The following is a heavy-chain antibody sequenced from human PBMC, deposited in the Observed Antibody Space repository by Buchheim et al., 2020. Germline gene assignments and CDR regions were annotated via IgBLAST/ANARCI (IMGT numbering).Heavy chain of an antibody. V-gene: IGHV1-69*02. CDR1: GGTFTSQS. J-gene: IGHJ6*02. D-gene: IGHD6-6*01. Sequence: QVQLVQSGAEVKKPGSSVRVSCKVSGGTFTSQSISWVRQAPGQGLEWMGRIIPILGVPNYAPKFQGRLTFTADKSTSTGYMELSSLRSEDTAVYYCARVIAARRSGYGMDVWGQGTT. CDR3: ARVIAARRSGYGMDV. CDR2: IIPILGVP.